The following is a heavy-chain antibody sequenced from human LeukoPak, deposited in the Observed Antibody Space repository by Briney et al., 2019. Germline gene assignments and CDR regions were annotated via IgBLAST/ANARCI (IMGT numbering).Heavy chain of an antibody. D-gene: IGHD3-16*01. CDR1: EYTFTSYY. Sequence: ASVKVSCKASEYTFTSYYMHWVRQAPGQGLEWMGWINPNSGGTNYAQKFQGRVTMTRDTSISTAYMELSRLRSDDTAVYYCARARTRLALNWFDPWGQGTLVTVSS. J-gene: IGHJ5*02. CDR3: ARARTRLALNWFDP. CDR2: INPNSGGT. V-gene: IGHV1-2*02.